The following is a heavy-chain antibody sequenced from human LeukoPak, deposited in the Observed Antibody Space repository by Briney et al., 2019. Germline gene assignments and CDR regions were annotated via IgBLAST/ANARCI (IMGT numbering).Heavy chain of an antibody. CDR1: GFTLCRYS. CDR3: AKRASSAWLEGAFDI. V-gene: IGHV3-21*01. Sequence: PGGSLRLSCAASGFTLCRYSMNWVRQAPGKGLEWVSSISSSSSYIYYADSVKGRFTISRDNAKNSLYLQMNSLRAEDTAVYYCAKRASSAWLEGAFDIWGQGTMVTVSS. J-gene: IGHJ3*02. CDR2: ISSSSSYI. D-gene: IGHD6-19*01.